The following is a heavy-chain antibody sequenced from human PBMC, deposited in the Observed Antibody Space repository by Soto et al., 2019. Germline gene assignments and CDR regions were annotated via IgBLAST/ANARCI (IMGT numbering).Heavy chain of an antibody. CDR2: IWFDGSNQ. V-gene: IGHV3-33*01. CDR3: ARDGDYDSESYPHY. D-gene: IGHD3-10*01. Sequence: QVQLVESGGGAVQPGRSLRLSCVASGFTFSSYGMHWVRQAPGKGLEWVAIIWFDGSNQYYADSVKGRFTLSRDNSKNTLYLQMNSLTVEDTAVYYCARDGDYDSESYPHYWGQGTLVTVS. CDR1: GFTFSSYG. J-gene: IGHJ4*02.